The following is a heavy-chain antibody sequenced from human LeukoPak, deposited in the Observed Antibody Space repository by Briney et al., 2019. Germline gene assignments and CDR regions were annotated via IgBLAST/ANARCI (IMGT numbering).Heavy chain of an antibody. Sequence: SETLSLXCTVSGGSSSSYYWSWIRRPAGKGLEWIGRVYTSGSTDYNPSLKSRVTMSVDTSKNQFSLKLSSVTAADTAVYYCARGYDGYKDYWGQGTLVTVSS. D-gene: IGHD5-24*01. CDR3: ARGYDGYKDY. CDR2: VYTSGST. CDR1: GGSSSSYY. V-gene: IGHV4-4*07. J-gene: IGHJ4*02.